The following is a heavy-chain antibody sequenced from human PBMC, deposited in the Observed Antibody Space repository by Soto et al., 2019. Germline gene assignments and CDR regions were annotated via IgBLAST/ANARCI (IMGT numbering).Heavy chain of an antibody. D-gene: IGHD6-19*01. CDR1: GFTFGSYA. V-gene: IGHV3-23*01. CDR2: INSRGDST. Sequence: TGGSLRLSCAASGFTFGSYAISWVRQAPGRGLEWVFVINSRGDSTYYAAPVKGRFTIGRDNSKNTLYLQMNSLRAEDTAVYFCARDPIAVAGPAPYYFDAWGQGTLVTVSS. CDR3: ARDPIAVAGPAPYYFDA. J-gene: IGHJ4*02.